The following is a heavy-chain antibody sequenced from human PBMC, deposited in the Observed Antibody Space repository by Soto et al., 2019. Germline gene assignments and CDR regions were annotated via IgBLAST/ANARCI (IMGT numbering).Heavy chain of an antibody. J-gene: IGHJ4*02. Sequence: ASVKVSCKASGGNFSSCAISWVRQAPGQGLEWMGGISPINGTTNYAQKLQGRVTMTTDTSTSTAYMELRSLRSDDTAVYYCARDLPRALAAAGLWGQGTLVTVSS. CDR2: ISPINGTT. CDR1: GGNFSSCA. V-gene: IGHV1-18*01. CDR3: ARDLPRALAAAGL. D-gene: IGHD6-13*01.